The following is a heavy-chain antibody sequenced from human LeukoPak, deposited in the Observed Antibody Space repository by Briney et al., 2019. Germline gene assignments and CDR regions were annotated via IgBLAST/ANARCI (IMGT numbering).Heavy chain of an antibody. CDR1: GYTLTELS. D-gene: IGHD6-13*01. CDR2: FDPEDGET. CDR3: ATVSGIAAFYYFDY. V-gene: IGHV1-24*01. J-gene: IGHJ4*02. Sequence: ASVKVSCKVSGYTLTELSMHWVRQAPGKGLEWMGGFDPEDGETIYAQKFQGRVTMTEDTSTDTAYMEPSSLRSEDTAVYYCATVSGIAAFYYFDYWGQGTLVTVSS.